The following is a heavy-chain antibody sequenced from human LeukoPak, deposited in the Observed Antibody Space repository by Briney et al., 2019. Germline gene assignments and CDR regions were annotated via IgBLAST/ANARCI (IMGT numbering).Heavy chain of an antibody. CDR2: ISYDGSYK. CDR3: AKERISYGGYGKGDLDY. D-gene: IGHD5-12*01. J-gene: IGHJ4*02. CDR1: GFSFSRYG. V-gene: IGHV3-30*18. Sequence: PGRSLRLSCAATGFSFSRYGMHWVRQAPGKWLEWVAVISYDGSYKYYVDSVEGRFTISRDSSQNTLYLQMNSQRVEDTAVYYCAKERISYGGYGKGDLDYWGQGTLVTVSS.